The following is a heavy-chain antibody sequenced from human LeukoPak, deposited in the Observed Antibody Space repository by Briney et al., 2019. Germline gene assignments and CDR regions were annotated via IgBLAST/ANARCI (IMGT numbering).Heavy chain of an antibody. D-gene: IGHD6-13*01. V-gene: IGHV3-30*02. Sequence: GGSLRLSGAASGFTFSSYGMHLVRQAPGKGLEWVAFIRYDGSNKYYADSVKGRFTISRDNSKNTLYLQMNSLRAEDTAVYYCAKDRTPGIAAARNWFDPWGQGTLVTVSS. J-gene: IGHJ5*02. CDR1: GFTFSSYG. CDR2: IRYDGSNK. CDR3: AKDRTPGIAAARNWFDP.